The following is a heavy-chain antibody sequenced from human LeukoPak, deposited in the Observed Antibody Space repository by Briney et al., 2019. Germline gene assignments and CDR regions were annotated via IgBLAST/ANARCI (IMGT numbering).Heavy chain of an antibody. CDR1: GFTFSDYY. D-gene: IGHD6-13*01. Sequence: PGGSLRLSCAASGFTFSDYYMSWIRQAPGEGLEWVAVISRDGTDQFYADSVKGRLTISRDNSQSTLYLYMNSLTTEDTALYYCARAVPAPGTPENAFDIWGQGTVVTVSS. J-gene: IGHJ3*02. CDR2: ISRDGTDQ. CDR3: ARAVPAPGTPENAFDI. V-gene: IGHV3-30*03.